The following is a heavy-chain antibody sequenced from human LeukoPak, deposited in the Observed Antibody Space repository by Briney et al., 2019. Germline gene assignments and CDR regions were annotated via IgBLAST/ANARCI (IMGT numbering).Heavy chain of an antibody. CDR3: ARGYDSSGYYYDY. CDR1: GGSISSGGYS. D-gene: IGHD3-22*01. J-gene: IGHJ4*02. CDR2: IYHSGST. V-gene: IGHV4-30-2*01. Sequence: SQTLSLTCAVSGGSISSGGYSWSWIRQPPGKGLEWIGYIYHSGSTYYNPSLKSRVTISVDRSKNQFSLKLSSVTAADTAVYYCARGYDSSGYYYDYRGQGTLVTVSS.